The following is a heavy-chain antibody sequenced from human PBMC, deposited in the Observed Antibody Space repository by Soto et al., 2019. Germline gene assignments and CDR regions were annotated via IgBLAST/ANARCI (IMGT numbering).Heavy chain of an antibody. D-gene: IGHD5-12*01. CDR3: ARGLQRRFGGYKGLGYHGMDV. CDR2: IPHSGST. V-gene: IGHV4-34*01. J-gene: IGHJ6*02. Sequence: SETLSLTCAVNGGSFSDYYWSWVRQPPGKGLEWIGEIPHSGSTSYNPSLKSRVTISIDTSKNQSSLKLSSVSAADTAMYYCARGLQRRFGGYKGLGYHGMDVWGQGTTVT. CDR1: GGSFSDYY.